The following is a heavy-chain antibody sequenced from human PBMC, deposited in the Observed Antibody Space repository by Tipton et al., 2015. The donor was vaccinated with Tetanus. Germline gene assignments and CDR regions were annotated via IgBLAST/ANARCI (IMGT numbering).Heavy chain of an antibody. Sequence: TLSLTCAVYGGSFSGYYWSWIRQPPGKGPEWIGEINHSGSTNYNPSLKSRVTISVDTSKNQFSLKLSSVTAADTAVYYCARTHYYDSSGPWGQGTLVTVSS. V-gene: IGHV4-34*01. D-gene: IGHD3-22*01. CDR2: INHSGST. CDR3: ARTHYYDSSGP. J-gene: IGHJ5*02. CDR1: GGSFSGYY.